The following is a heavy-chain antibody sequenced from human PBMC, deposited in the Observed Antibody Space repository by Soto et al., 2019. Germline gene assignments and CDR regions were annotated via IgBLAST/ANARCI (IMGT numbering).Heavy chain of an antibody. CDR3: GGDPPYCSGGGCYGGGGDY. D-gene: IGHD2-15*01. V-gene: IGHV1-58*02. CDR1: GFTFTSSA. Sequence: QMQLVQSGPEVKKPGTSVKVSCKASGFTFTSSAMQWVRQARGQRLEWIGWIVVGSGNTNYAQKFQERVTITRDRATSQAYMEVGSRNARGRAVCYWGGDPPYCSGGGCYGGGGDYWGQGTLVTVSS. J-gene: IGHJ4*02. CDR2: IVVGSGNT.